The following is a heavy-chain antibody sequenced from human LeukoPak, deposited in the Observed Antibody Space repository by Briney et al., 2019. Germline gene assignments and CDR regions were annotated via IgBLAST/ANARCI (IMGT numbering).Heavy chain of an antibody. V-gene: IGHV3-23*01. D-gene: IGHD3-16*01. CDR3: ARVSGGSERSRDY. CDR2: ISGSGGST. CDR1: GFTFGDYA. Sequence: PGGSLRLSCTASGFTFGDYAMSWVRQAPGKGLEWVSAISGSGGSTYYADSVKGRFTISRDNSKNTLYLQMNSLRAEDTAVYYCARVSGGSERSRDYWGQGTLVTVSS. J-gene: IGHJ4*02.